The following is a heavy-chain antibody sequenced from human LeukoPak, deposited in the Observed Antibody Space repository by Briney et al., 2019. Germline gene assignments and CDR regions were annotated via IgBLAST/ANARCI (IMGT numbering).Heavy chain of an antibody. CDR1: GGSISSYY. D-gene: IGHD4-17*01. J-gene: IGHJ4*02. Sequence: PSETLSLTCTVSGGSISSYYWSWLRQPPGKGLEWIGYIYYSGSTNYNPSLKSRVTISVDTSKNQFSLKLSSVTAADTAVYYCASDGLYGDGIDYWGQGTLVTVSS. CDR2: IYYSGST. V-gene: IGHV4-59*01. CDR3: ASDGLYGDGIDY.